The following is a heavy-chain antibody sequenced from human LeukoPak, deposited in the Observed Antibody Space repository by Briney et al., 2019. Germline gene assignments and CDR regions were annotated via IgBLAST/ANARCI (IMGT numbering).Heavy chain of an antibody. CDR1: GFSLSTSGVR. CDR2: IYWNDDK. D-gene: IGHD6-19*01. Sequence: SGPTQVNPTQTLTLTCTFSGFSLSTSGVRVGWIRQPPGKALEWLALIYWNDDKRYSLSLKSRLSITKDTSKKQVVLTMTNMDPVDTATYYCAHAIAVAGTGWFDPWGQGTLVTVSS. J-gene: IGHJ5*02. CDR3: AHAIAVAGTGWFDP. V-gene: IGHV2-5*01.